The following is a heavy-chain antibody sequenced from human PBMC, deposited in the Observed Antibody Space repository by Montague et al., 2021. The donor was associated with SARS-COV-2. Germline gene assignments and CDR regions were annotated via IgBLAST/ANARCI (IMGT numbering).Heavy chain of an antibody. D-gene: IGHD3-16*02. Sequence: SLRLSCAASGFTFSSYGMHWVRQAPGKGLEWVAVISYDGSNKYYADFVEGRFTISRDNSKNTLYLQMNSLRAEDTAVYYCAKDLYDYVWGSYRSTGACNDYWGQGTLVTVSS. CDR3: AKDLYDYVWGSYRSTGACNDY. CDR2: ISYDGSNK. J-gene: IGHJ4*02. CDR1: GFTFSSYG. V-gene: IGHV3-30*18.